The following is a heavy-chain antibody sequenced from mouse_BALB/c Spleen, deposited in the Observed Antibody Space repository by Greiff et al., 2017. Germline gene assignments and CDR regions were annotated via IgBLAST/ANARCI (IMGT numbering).Heavy chain of an antibody. V-gene: IGHV14-3*02. CDR3: ARSSSGYFDV. CDR1: GFNIKDTY. J-gene: IGHJ1*01. D-gene: IGHD1-1*01. Sequence: EVQVVESGAELVKPGASVKLSCTASGFNIKDTYMHWVKQRPEQGLEWIGRIDPANGNTKYDPKFQGKATITADTSSNTAYLQLSSLTSEDTAVYYCARSSSGYFDVWGAGTTVTVSS. CDR2: IDPANGNT.